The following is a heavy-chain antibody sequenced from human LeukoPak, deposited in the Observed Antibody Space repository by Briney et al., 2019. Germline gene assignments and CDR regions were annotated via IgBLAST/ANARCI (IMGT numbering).Heavy chain of an antibody. J-gene: IGHJ4*02. CDR1: GFTLSRYS. V-gene: IGHV3-21*01. CDR3: ARSRWLDAFDY. D-gene: IGHD6-19*01. Sequence: GGSLRLSCAASGFTLSRYSMNWVRQAPGKGLEWVSSISSGSSYIYYAGSVKGRFTTSRDKAKNSLYLQMNSLRAEDTAVYYCARSRWLDAFDYWGQGTLVTVSS. CDR2: ISSGSSYI.